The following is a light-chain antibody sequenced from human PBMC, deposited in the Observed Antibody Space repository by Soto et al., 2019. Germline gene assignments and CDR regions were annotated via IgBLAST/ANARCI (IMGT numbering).Light chain of an antibody. CDR1: QSVSSSY. CDR2: GAS. CDR3: QPLET. J-gene: IGKJ1*01. V-gene: IGKV3-20*01. Sequence: EIVLTQSPGTLSLSPGERATLSCRASQSVSSSYLAWYQQKPGQAPRLLIYGASSRATGIPDRFSGSGFGTDFTLTISRLEPEDFSVYYCQPLETFGQGTKVEIK.